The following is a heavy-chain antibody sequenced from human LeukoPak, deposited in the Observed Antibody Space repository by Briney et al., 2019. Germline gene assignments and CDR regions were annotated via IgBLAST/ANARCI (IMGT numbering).Heavy chain of an antibody. Sequence: GGSLRLSCGVGGFTLSDYYISWIRQAPGKGLKWVSDISSRDGTIHFADSVRGRFTISWDNAKNSLYLQMNSLRVDDTAVYYCARETVAGTFDQRGQGTLVTVSS. V-gene: IGHV3-11*01. CDR2: ISSRDGTI. CDR1: GFTLSDYY. D-gene: IGHD6-19*01. CDR3: ARETVAGTFDQ. J-gene: IGHJ4*02.